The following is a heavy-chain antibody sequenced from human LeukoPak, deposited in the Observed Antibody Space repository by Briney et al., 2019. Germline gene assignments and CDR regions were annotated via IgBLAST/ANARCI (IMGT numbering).Heavy chain of an antibody. D-gene: IGHD3-22*01. J-gene: IGHJ5*02. V-gene: IGHV3-7*03. CDR1: GFTFSTYW. Sequence: PGGSLRLSCAASGFTFSTYWMSWVRQAPGKGLEWVANIKQDGSEKHYVDSVKGRLTISRDNSKNTLYLQMNSLRAEDTAVYYCAKGGRITMIVRTWGQGTLVTVSS. CDR3: AKGGRITMIVRT. CDR2: IKQDGSEK.